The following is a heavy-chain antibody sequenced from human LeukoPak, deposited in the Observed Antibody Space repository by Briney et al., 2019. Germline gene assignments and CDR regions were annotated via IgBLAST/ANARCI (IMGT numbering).Heavy chain of an antibody. J-gene: IGHJ4*02. V-gene: IGHV3-53*01. CDR3: ARDFSYGSGSIDY. CDR1: GFTVSSNY. D-gene: IGHD3-10*01. CDR2: IYSGGST. Sequence: PGGSLRLSCAASGFTVSSNYMSWVRQAPGKGLEWVSVIYSGGSTYYADSVKGRFTISRDNSKNTLYLRMNSLRAEDTAVYYCARDFSYGSGSIDYWGQGTLVTVSS.